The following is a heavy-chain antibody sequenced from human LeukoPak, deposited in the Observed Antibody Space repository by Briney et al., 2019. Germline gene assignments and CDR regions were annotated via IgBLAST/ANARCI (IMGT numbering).Heavy chain of an antibody. CDR2: IWSDGSYK. Sequence: GGSPRLSCAVSGFTFSSYGFHWVSQAPGKGLEWVAVIWSDGSYKYYADSVKGRFTISRDDSKNTLYLQMNSLRAEDTAVYYCARGHDILTGSFDYWGQGTLVTVSS. CDR1: GFTFSSYG. V-gene: IGHV3-33*01. D-gene: IGHD3-9*01. CDR3: ARGHDILTGSFDY. J-gene: IGHJ4*02.